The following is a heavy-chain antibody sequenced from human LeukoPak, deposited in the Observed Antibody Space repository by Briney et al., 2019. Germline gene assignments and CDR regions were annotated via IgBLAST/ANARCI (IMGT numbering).Heavy chain of an antibody. D-gene: IGHD1-26*01. Sequence: GASLKASSTASLGTFSTYAISWVRQAPGQGPEGMGGIIPIFGTANYAQKFQGRVTITTDESTITAYMELSSLRSEDTAVYYCARGGRGYYYYYMDVWGKGTTVTVSS. CDR1: LGTFSTYA. CDR2: IIPIFGTA. CDR3: ARGGRGYYYYYMDV. J-gene: IGHJ6*03. V-gene: IGHV1-69*05.